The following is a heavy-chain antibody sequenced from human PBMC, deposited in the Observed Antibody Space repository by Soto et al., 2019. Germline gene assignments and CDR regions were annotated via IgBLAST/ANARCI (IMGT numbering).Heavy chain of an antibody. CDR2: INPSGGST. J-gene: IGHJ6*03. Sequence: GASVKVSCKASGYTFTGYYMHWVRQAPGQGLEWMGIINPSGGSTSYAQKFQGRVTITADKSTSTVYMELSSLRSEDTAVYYCARLFGSRDYYMDVWGKGTTVTVSS. D-gene: IGHD3-10*01. CDR3: ARLFGSRDYYMDV. V-gene: IGHV1-46*01. CDR1: GYTFTGYY.